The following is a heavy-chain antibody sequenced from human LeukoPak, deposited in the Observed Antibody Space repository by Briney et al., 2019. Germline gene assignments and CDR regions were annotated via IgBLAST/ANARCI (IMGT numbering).Heavy chain of an antibody. CDR2: IKQDGCEK. V-gene: IGHV3-7*01. J-gene: IGHJ4*02. D-gene: IGHD3-3*01. CDR1: GFTFSSYW. CDR3: ASLSWSGYSYFDY. Sequence: GGSLRLSCAASGFTFSSYWMSWVRQAPGKGLEWVANIKQDGCEKYYVDSVKGRFTISRDNAKNSLYLQMNSLRAEDTAVYYCASLSWSGYSYFDYWGQGTLVTVSS.